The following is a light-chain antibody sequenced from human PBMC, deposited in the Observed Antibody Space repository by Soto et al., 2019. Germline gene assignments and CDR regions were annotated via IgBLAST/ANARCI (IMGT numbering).Light chain of an antibody. Sequence: DIHLTQSPSALSAYVGNRVTITCRASRSIGTRLAWYQRRPGKAPKFLIYDASTLESGVPSRFSGSGFGTQFTLTIRSVQLDDFATYYCQLYDSLYTFGQGTK. CDR2: DAS. CDR3: QLYDSLYT. J-gene: IGKJ2*01. V-gene: IGKV1-5*01. CDR1: RSIGTR.